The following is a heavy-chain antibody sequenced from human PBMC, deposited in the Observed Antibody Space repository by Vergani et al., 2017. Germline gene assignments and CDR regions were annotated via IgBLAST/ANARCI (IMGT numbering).Heavy chain of an antibody. Sequence: QLQLQESGPGLVKPSETLSLTCTVSGGSISSSSYYWGWIRQPPGKGLEWIGSIYYSGRTSYNPSLTGRVTISVDTSKNQFSLKLSSVTAADTAVYYYATVLGSSSWLHFDYWGQGTLVTVSS. D-gene: IGHD6-13*01. CDR3: ATVLGSSSWLHFDY. CDR1: GGSISSSSYY. V-gene: IGHV4-39*01. CDR2: IYYSGRT. J-gene: IGHJ4*02.